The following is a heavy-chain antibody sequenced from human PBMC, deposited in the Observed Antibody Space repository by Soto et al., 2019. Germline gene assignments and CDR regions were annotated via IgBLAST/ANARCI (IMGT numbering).Heavy chain of an antibody. CDR1: GYTFTSYY. D-gene: IGHD3-9*01. CDR3: ARDGPRLLRYFDWLSNYYYYYGMDV. Sequence: GASVKVSCKASGYTFTSYYMHWVLQAPGQGLEWMGIINPSGGSTSYAQKFQGRVTMTRDTSTSTVYMELSSLRSEDTAVYYCARDGPRLLRYFDWLSNYYYYYGMDVWGQGTTVTVSS. CDR2: INPSGGST. J-gene: IGHJ6*02. V-gene: IGHV1-46*01.